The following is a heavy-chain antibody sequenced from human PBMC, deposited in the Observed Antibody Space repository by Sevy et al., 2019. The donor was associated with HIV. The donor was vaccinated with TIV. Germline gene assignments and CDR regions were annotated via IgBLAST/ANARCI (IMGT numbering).Heavy chain of an antibody. D-gene: IGHD2-21*02. V-gene: IGHV3-64D*06. CDR3: VKARVMTQDFDN. J-gene: IGHJ4*02. Sequence: GGCLRLSCSASGFPFRDNIMAWVRQAPGKRLEYVSGITSNGVSTNYGVSVKGRFTISIDNAKNTMYLQMTSLIPEDTAVYYCVKARVMTQDFDNWGQGTLVTVSS. CDR2: ITSNGVST. CDR1: GFPFRDNI.